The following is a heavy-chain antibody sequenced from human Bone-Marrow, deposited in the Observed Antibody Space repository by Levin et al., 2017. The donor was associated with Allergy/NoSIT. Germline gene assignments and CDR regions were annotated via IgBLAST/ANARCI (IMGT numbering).Heavy chain of an antibody. CDR3: AKGGIAYYYGMDV. D-gene: IGHD1-26*01. CDR2: ISWNSGSI. Sequence: SCAASGFTFDDYAMHWVRQAPGKGLEWVSGISWNSGSIGYADSVKGRFTISRDNAKNSLYLQMNSLRAEDTALYYCAKGGIAYYYGMDVWGQGTTVTVSS. V-gene: IGHV3-9*01. J-gene: IGHJ6*02. CDR1: GFTFDDYA.